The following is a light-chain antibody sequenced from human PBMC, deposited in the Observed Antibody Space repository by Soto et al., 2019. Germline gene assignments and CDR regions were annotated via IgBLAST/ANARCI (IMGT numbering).Light chain of an antibody. CDR1: SSNIGGNV. CDR3: AAWDDSLNGLVV. J-gene: IGLJ2*01. V-gene: IGLV1-44*01. Sequence: QSVLTQPTSASGTPGQRVTISCSGSSSNIGGNVVNWYQQLPGTAPKLLIFGNDQRPSGVPDRFSGSKSGTSASLAISGLQSEDEADYYCAAWDDSLNGLVVFGGGTKVTVL. CDR2: GND.